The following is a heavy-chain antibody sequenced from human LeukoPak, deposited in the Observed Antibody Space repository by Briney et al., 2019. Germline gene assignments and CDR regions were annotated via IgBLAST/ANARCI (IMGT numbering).Heavy chain of an antibody. CDR3: ARVRATMIVVVMDFDY. Sequence: ASVKVSCKASGYTFTGYYMHWVRRAPGQGLEWMGWINPNSGGTNYAQKFQGRVTMTRDTSISTAYMELSRLRSDDTAVYYCARVRATMIVVVMDFDYWGQGTLVTVSS. CDR1: GYTFTGYY. J-gene: IGHJ4*02. V-gene: IGHV1-2*02. CDR2: INPNSGGT. D-gene: IGHD3-22*01.